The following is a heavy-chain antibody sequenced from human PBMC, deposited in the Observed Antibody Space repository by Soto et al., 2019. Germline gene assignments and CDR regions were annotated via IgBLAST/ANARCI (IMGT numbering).Heavy chain of an antibody. V-gene: IGHV4-34*01. CDR2: INHSGST. D-gene: IGHD6-13*01. Sequence: SETLPFTCADYGGSFSGYYWSWIRQPPGKGLEWIGEINHSGSTNYNPSLKSRVTISVDMSKNQFSLKLRFVTAADTAVYYCARGGRQQLIPPPICYKIDYWGQGTLVTVSS. J-gene: IGHJ4*02. CDR3: ARGGRQQLIPPPICYKIDY. CDR1: GGSFSGYY.